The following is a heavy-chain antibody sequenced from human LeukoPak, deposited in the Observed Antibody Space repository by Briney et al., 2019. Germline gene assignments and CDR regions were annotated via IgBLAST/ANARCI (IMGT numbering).Heavy chain of an antibody. CDR2: INHSGST. CDR3: ARGSLYYYDSSGYLDY. Sequence: GSLRLSCAASGFTLNSYDMYLVRQPPGKGLEWTGEINHSGSTNYNPSLKSRVTISVDTSKNQFSLKLSSVTAADTAVYYCARGSLYYYDSSGYLDYWGQGTLVTVSS. V-gene: IGHV4-34*01. CDR1: GFTLNSYD. J-gene: IGHJ4*02. D-gene: IGHD3-22*01.